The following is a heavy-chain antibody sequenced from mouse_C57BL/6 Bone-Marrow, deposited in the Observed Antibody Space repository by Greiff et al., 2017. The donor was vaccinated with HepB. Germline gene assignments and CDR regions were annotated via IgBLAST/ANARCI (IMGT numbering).Heavy chain of an antibody. J-gene: IGHJ4*01. Sequence: QVQLKESGPELVKPGASVKISCKASGYAFSSSWMNWVKQRPGKGLEWIGRIYPGDGDTNYNGKFKGKATLTADKSSSTAYMQRSSLTSEDSAVYFCARLRLRHAMDYWGQGTSVTVSS. CDR2: IYPGDGDT. D-gene: IGHD2-4*01. CDR1: GYAFSSSW. CDR3: ARLRLRHAMDY. V-gene: IGHV1-82*01.